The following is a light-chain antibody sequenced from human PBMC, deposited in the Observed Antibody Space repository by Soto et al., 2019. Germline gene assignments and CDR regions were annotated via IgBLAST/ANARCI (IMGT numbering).Light chain of an antibody. V-gene: IGKV1-5*01. CDR2: DAS. J-gene: IGKJ1*01. Sequence: DIQMTQSPSTLSATAGDRVTITCRASQSISAWLAWYQQKPGKAPKLLIYDASNLESVVPSRFSGSGAGTEFTLTISNLPPDDFATYYCQQYENYWTFGQGTKVEIK. CDR1: QSISAW. CDR3: QQYENYWT.